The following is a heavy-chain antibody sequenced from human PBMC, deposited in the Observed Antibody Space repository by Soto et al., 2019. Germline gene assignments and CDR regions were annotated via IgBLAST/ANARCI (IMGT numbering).Heavy chain of an antibody. CDR2: ILYDGENN. Sequence: GRSLRLSCAASGFTFGSYAMHCVRRAQGKGLEWVAAILYDGENNQYADSVKGRFTISRDNSMNTLYVQMNSLRAEDTAVYYCARDVIIPSPDYYFDYWGQGTPVTVSS. V-gene: IGHV3-30*04. CDR3: ARDVIIPSPDYYFDY. CDR1: GFTFGSYA. D-gene: IGHD3-3*01. J-gene: IGHJ4*02.